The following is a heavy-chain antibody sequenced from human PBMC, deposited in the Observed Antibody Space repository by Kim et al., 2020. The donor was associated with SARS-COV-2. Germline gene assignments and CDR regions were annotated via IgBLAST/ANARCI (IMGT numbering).Heavy chain of an antibody. D-gene: IGHD3-10*01. V-gene: IGHV4-39*01. CDR3: ARLSTGD. Sequence: SGSTTYHRPLSARVTISVDTSKNQFYLKLSSVTAADTAVYYCARLSTGDWGQGTMVTVSS. J-gene: IGHJ3*01. CDR2: SGST.